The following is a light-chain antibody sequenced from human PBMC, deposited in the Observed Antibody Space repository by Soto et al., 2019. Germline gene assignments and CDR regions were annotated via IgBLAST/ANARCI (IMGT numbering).Light chain of an antibody. CDR3: LQHNSYPWT. J-gene: IGKJ1*01. CDR1: QGIRNE. V-gene: IGKV1-17*01. Sequence: DIQMTQSPSSLSASVGDRVTITCRASQGIRNELGWYQQKPGKAPKRLIYAASSLQSGVPSRFSGSGYGTEFTRTITSLQPEDFATYYCLQHNSYPWTFGQGTKVEIK. CDR2: AAS.